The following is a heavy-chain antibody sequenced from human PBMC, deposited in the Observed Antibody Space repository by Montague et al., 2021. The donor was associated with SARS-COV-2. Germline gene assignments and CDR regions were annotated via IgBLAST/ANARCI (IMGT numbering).Heavy chain of an antibody. CDR3: ARSYGTTVVTRAFDY. CDR2: IDWDDDK. V-gene: IGHV2-70*01. J-gene: IGHJ4*02. CDR1: GFSLSTSGMC. D-gene: IGHD4-23*01. Sequence: PALAKPTQTLTLTCTFSGFSLSTSGMCVSWIRQPPGKALEWLTLIDWDDDKYYSTSLKTRLTISKDTSENQVVLTMTNMDPVDTATYYCARSYGTTVVTRAFDYWGQGTLVTVSS.